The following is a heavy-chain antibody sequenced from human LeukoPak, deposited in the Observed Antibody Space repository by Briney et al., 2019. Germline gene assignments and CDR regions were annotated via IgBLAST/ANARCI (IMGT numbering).Heavy chain of an antibody. V-gene: IGHV3-23*01. Sequence: GGSLRLSCAASGFTVSINYMNWVRQAPGKGLEWVSAISGSGGSTYYADSVKGRFTISRDNSKNTLYLQMNSLRAEDTAVYYCASRSSVQDWGQGTLVTVSS. CDR1: GFTVSINY. D-gene: IGHD1-1*01. CDR3: ASRSSVQD. J-gene: IGHJ4*02. CDR2: ISGSGGST.